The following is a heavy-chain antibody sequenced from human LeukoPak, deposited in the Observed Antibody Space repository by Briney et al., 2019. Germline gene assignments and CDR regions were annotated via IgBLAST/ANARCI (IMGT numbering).Heavy chain of an antibody. J-gene: IGHJ4*02. D-gene: IGHD3-3*01. Sequence: GGSLRLSCAASGFTFSSYGMHWVRQAPGKGLEWVAVISYGGSNKYYADSVKGRFTISRDNSKNTLYLQMNSLRAEDTAVYYCAKDPYYDFWSGFILDYWGQGTLVTVSS. V-gene: IGHV3-30*18. CDR3: AKDPYYDFWSGFILDY. CDR2: ISYGGSNK. CDR1: GFTFSSYG.